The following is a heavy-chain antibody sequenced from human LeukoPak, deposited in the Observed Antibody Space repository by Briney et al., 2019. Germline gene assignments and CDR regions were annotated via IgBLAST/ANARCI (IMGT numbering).Heavy chain of an antibody. Sequence: SGGSLRLSCAASGFTSSSYWMSWVRQAPGKGLEWVANIKQDGSEKYYVDSVKGRFTISRDNAKNSLYLQMNSLRAEDTAVYYCAREGGYSGYDQWGQGTLVTVSS. J-gene: IGHJ4*02. CDR2: IKQDGSEK. D-gene: IGHD5-12*01. CDR3: AREGGYSGYDQ. CDR1: GFTSSSYW. V-gene: IGHV3-7*03.